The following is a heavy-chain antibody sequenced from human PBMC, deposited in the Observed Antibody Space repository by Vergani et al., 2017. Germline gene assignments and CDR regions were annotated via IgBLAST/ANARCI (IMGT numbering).Heavy chain of an antibody. CDR2: IYTSGST. CDR1: GGSISSYY. J-gene: IGHJ5*02. CDR3: ARSIFGVVSPSYNWFDP. D-gene: IGHD3-3*01. V-gene: IGHV4-4*07. Sequence: QVQLQESGPGLVKPSETLSLTCTVSGGSISSYYWSWIRQPAGKGLEWIGRIYTSGSTNYNPSLKSRVTMSVATSKNQFSLKLSSVTAADTAVYYCARSIFGVVSPSYNWFDPWGQGTLVTVSS.